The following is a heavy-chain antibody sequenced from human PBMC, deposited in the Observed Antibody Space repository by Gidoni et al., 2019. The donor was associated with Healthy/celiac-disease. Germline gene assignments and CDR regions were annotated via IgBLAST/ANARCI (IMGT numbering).Heavy chain of an antibody. CDR3: ARGRVLMVYATPRAFDY. V-gene: IGHV4-34*01. CDR2: INHSGST. Sequence: QVQLQQWGAGLLKPSETLSLTCAVYGGSFSGYYWSGIRQPPGKGLEWIGEINHSGSTNYNPSLKSRVTISVDTSKNQFSRKLSSVTAADTAVYYCARGRVLMVYATPRAFDYWGQGTLVTVSS. D-gene: IGHD2-8*01. CDR1: GGSFSGYY. J-gene: IGHJ4*02.